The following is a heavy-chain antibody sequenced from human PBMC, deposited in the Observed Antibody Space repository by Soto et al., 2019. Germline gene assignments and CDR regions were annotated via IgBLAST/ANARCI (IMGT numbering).Heavy chain of an antibody. CDR2: IKEDGSEK. Sequence: GGSLRLSCEASGFTLRNYAMTWIRQAPGKGLEWVANIKEDGSEKYYVDSVKARFTISRDSAKNSLYLHMDSLRAEDTAVYYCARLRKGGFCDYWGQGSLVTSPQ. J-gene: IGHJ4*02. D-gene: IGHD1-26*01. CDR3: ARLRKGGFCDY. V-gene: IGHV3-7*03. CDR1: GFTLRNYA.